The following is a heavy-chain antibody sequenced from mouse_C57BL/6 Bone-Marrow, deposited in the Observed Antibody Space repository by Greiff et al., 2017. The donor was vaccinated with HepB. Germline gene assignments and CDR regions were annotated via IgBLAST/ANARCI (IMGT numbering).Heavy chain of an antibody. CDR2: IDPSDSYT. Sequence: VQLQQSGAELVRPGTSVKLSCKASGYTFTSYWMHWVKQRPGQGLEWIGVIDPSDSYTNYNQKFKGKATLTVDTSSSTAYMQLSSLTSEDSAVYYCARQLGRWFAYWGQGTLVTVSA. J-gene: IGHJ3*01. CDR3: ARQLGRWFAY. D-gene: IGHD4-1*02. V-gene: IGHV1-59*01. CDR1: GYTFTSYW.